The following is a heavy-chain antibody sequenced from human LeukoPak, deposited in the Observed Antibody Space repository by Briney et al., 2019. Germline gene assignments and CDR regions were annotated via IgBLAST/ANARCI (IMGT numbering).Heavy chain of an antibody. CDR3: AKDQSGHSYSPLDY. D-gene: IGHD2-15*01. CDR2: MSGSGDST. Sequence: GGLLRLYCAASGFTFRNYAMTWVRQAPGKGLEWVSVMSGSGDSTYYANSVKGRFTISRDNSNNTLYLQMNSLRTEDTAVYYCAKDQSGHSYSPLDYWGQGTLVTVSS. V-gene: IGHV3-23*01. CDR1: GFTFRNYA. J-gene: IGHJ4*02.